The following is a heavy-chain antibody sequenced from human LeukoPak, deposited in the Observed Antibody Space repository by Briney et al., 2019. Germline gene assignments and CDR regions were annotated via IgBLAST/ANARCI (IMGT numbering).Heavy chain of an antibody. Sequence: GGSLRLSCVASGFIFSSYAMSWVRQAPGKGLEWVSAISGSGGSTYYADSVKGRFTISRDNSKNTLYLQMNSLRAEDTAVYYCAKAPRLPTYYYMDVWGKGTTVTVSS. CDR1: GFIFSSYA. J-gene: IGHJ6*03. V-gene: IGHV3-23*01. CDR3: AKAPRLPTYYYMDV. CDR2: ISGSGGST. D-gene: IGHD2-15*01.